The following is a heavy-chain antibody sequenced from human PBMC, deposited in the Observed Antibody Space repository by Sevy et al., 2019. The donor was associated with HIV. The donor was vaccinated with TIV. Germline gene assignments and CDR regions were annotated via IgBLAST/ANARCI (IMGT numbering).Heavy chain of an antibody. D-gene: IGHD1-26*01. CDR3: AREARACFDI. CDR1: STYW. CDR2: INLDGSEK. V-gene: IGHV3-7*01. Sequence: GGSLRLSCAAFSTYWMSWVRQAPGKGPEWVATINLDGSEKYYVDSVKGRFTISRDRAKNSLFLQMNSLRDEDTAVYYCAREARACFDIWGQGTMVTVSS. J-gene: IGHJ3*02.